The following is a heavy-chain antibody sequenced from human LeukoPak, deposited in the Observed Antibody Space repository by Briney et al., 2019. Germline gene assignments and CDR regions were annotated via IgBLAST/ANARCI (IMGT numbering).Heavy chain of an antibody. CDR2: ISGSGGST. Sequence: GGSLRLSCAASGFTFYTYAMSWVRQAPGKGLEWVSTISGSGGSTYYADSVKGRFTISRDNSKNTLYLQMNSLRAEDTAVYYCAKEKTSRDAFDIWGQGTMVTVSS. CDR3: AKEKTSRDAFDI. CDR1: GFTFYTYA. J-gene: IGHJ3*02. V-gene: IGHV3-23*01.